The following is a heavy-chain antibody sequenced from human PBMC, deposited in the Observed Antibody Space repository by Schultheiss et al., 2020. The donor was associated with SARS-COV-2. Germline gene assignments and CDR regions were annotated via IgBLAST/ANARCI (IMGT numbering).Heavy chain of an antibody. D-gene: IGHD3-22*01. CDR2: IWYDGSNK. CDR3: AKGSSAWDLDS. CDR1: GFTFSSYG. J-gene: IGHJ4*02. Sequence: GGSLRLSCAASGFTFSSYGMHWVRQAPGKGLEWVAVIWYDGSNKYYADSVKGRFTISRDNSKNMLYLQINSLRAEDTAVYHCAKGSSAWDLDSWGQGTLVTVSS. V-gene: IGHV3-30*02.